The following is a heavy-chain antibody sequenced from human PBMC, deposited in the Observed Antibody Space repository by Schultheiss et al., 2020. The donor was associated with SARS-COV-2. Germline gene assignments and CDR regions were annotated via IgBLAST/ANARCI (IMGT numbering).Heavy chain of an antibody. Sequence: GGSLRLSCAASGFTFTTYGMHWVRQAPGKGLEWVTFIGSGGRNTNYADSVQGRFTISRDDSKNTVFLQMNSLRVEDTAVYYCARSGSRGLFDYWGQGTLVTVSS. D-gene: IGHD2-15*01. CDR3: ARSGSRGLFDY. CDR2: IGSGGRNT. J-gene: IGHJ4*02. V-gene: IGHV3-33*01. CDR1: GFTFTTYG.